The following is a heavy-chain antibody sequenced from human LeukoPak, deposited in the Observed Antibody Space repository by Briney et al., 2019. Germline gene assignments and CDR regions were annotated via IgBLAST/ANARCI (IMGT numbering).Heavy chain of an antibody. CDR2: ISSSGGST. CDR1: GFTFSSYA. V-gene: IGHV3-23*01. D-gene: IGHD2-2*01. CDR3: AKAQGHCSSTSCYESYFDY. J-gene: IGHJ4*02. Sequence: GGSLRLSCAASGFTFSSYAMSWVRQAPGKGLEWVSAISSSGGSTYYADSVKGRFTISRDNSKNTLYLQMNSLRAEDTAVYYCAKAQGHCSSTSCYESYFDYWGQGTLVTVSS.